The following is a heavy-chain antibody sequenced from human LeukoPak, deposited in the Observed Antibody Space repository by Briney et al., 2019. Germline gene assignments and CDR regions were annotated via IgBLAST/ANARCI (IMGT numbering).Heavy chain of an antibody. Sequence: PSETLSLTCTVSGGSISSSSYYWGWIRQPPGKGLEWIGSIYYSGSTYYNPSLKSRVTISVDTSKNQFSLKLSSVTAADTAVYYCARLGFRVLHYFDYWGQGTLVTVSS. V-gene: IGHV4-39*01. CDR1: GGSISSSSYY. D-gene: IGHD3-16*01. CDR3: ARLGFRVLHYFDY. CDR2: IYYSGST. J-gene: IGHJ4*02.